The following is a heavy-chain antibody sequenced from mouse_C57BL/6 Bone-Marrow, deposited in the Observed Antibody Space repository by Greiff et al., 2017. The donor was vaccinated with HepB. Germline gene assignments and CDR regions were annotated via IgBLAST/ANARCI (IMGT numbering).Heavy chain of an antibody. CDR1: GFSINSDCY. Sequence: VQLQQSGPSLVRPSQTLSLTCTVTGFSINSDCYWIWIRQFPGNKLEYIGYTFYSGITYYNPSLESRTYITRDTSKNQFSLKLISVTTEDTATYYCARGNYYGSSPYAMDYWGQGTSVTVSS. J-gene: IGHJ4*01. V-gene: IGHV3-3*01. D-gene: IGHD1-1*01. CDR2: TFYSGIT. CDR3: ARGNYYGSSPYAMDY.